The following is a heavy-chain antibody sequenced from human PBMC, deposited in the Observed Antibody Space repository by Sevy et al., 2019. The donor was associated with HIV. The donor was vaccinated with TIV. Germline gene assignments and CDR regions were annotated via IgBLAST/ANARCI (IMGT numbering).Heavy chain of an antibody. J-gene: IGHJ3*02. CDR2: ISSSSSYI. V-gene: IGHV3-21*01. D-gene: IGHD3-10*01. Sequence: GGSLRLSCAASGFTFSSYSMNWVRQAPGKGLEWVSPISSSSSYIYYADSVKGRFTISRDNAKNSLYLQMNSLRAEDTAVYYCAQEGHRAAFDIWGQGTMVTVSS. CDR1: GFTFSSYS. CDR3: AQEGHRAAFDI.